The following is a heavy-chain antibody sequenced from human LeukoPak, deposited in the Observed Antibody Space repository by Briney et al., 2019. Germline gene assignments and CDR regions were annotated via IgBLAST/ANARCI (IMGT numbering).Heavy chain of an antibody. CDR3: AKGGQYQLLHFDY. J-gene: IGHJ4*02. CDR2: ISGSGGST. CDR1: GFTFSSYA. Sequence: GGSLRLSCAASGFTFSSYAMNWVRQAPGEGLEWVSAISGSGGSTYYADSVKGRFTISRDNSKNTLYLQMNSLRAEDTAVYYCAKGGQYQLLHFDYWGQGTLVTVSS. V-gene: IGHV3-23*01. D-gene: IGHD2-2*01.